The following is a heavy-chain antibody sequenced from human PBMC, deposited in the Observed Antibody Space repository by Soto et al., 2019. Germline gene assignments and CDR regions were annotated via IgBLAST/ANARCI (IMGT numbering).Heavy chain of an antibody. CDR1: GGTFSSYA. D-gene: IGHD5-18*01. V-gene: IGHV1-69*12. CDR2: IIPIFGTA. CDR3: ARARKVRGYSYGSYGMDV. Sequence: QVQLVQSGAEVKKPGSSVKVSCKASGGTFSSYAISWVRQAPGQGLEWMGGIIPIFGTANYAQKFQGRGTITADESTSTAYMELSSLRSEDTAVYYCARARKVRGYSYGSYGMDVWGQGTTVTVSS. J-gene: IGHJ6*02.